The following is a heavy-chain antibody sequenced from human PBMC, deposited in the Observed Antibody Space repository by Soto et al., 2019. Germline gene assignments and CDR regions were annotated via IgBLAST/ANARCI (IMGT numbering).Heavy chain of an antibody. V-gene: IGHV1-69*06. Sequence: SVXVCFKSGLGTVSNYAIIFRLQAPGQGLEWIGGIIPIFVTANYEQKFQGTVTITEDKSKSTAYMEMSRLRYEDTAAYYCASVAVDGNTDFDIWGHGPMV. D-gene: IGHD6-13*01. CDR3: ASVAVDGNTDFDI. J-gene: IGHJ3*02. CDR1: LGTVSNYA. CDR2: IIPIFVTA.